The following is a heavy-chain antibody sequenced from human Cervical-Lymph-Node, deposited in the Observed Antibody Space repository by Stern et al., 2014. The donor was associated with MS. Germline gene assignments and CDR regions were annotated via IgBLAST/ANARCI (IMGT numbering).Heavy chain of an antibody. V-gene: IGHV1-69*01. D-gene: IGHD4-17*01. J-gene: IGHJ6*02. CDR2: IVPLFGKP. CDR3: ASPLTATSVPFGYYGMDV. CDR1: GGTFSNYA. Sequence: QVQLVQSGAEVKKPGSSVKVSCKASGGTFSNYATSWVRQAPGPGLEWMGRIVPLFGKPNYAQKFQGRVTITADESTSTAYMDLSSLRSEDTAVYYCASPLTATSVPFGYYGMDVWGQGTTVTVS.